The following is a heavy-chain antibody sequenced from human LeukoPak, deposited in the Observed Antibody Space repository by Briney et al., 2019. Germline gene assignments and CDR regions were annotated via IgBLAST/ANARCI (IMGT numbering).Heavy chain of an antibody. CDR2: IIPIFGTA. D-gene: IGHD3-10*01. CDR3: ARFTMVRGVSDWFDP. V-gene: IGHV1-69*13. CDR1: GATFSSYA. Sequence: SVKVSCKASGATFSSYAISWVRQVPGQGLEWMGGIIPIFGTANYAQKFQGRVTITADESTSTAYMELSSLRSEDTAVYYCARFTMVRGVSDWFDPWGQGTLVTVSS. J-gene: IGHJ5*02.